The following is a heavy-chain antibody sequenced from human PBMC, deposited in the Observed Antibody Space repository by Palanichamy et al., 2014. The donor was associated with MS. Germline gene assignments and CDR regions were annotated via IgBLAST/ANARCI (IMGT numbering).Heavy chain of an antibody. D-gene: IGHD2-2*01. J-gene: IGHJ5*02. V-gene: IGHV1-3*01. CDR3: ARVGYCSSTSCYGWFDP. Sequence: QWYQRRVTITRDTSASTAYMELSSLRSEDTAVYYCARVGYCSSTSCYGWFDPWGQGTLVTVSS.